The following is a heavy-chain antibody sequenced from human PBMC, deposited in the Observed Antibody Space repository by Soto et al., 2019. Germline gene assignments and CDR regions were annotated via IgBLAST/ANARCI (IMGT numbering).Heavy chain of an antibody. V-gene: IGHV4-59*03. CDR2: IYYSGAT. CDR3: AFVGFFSGPSRREDY. D-gene: IGHD2-15*01. CDR1: GASISGNY. Sequence: PSETLSVTCNVSGASISGNYWSWIRQPPGKGLEWIGYIYYSGATNYNPSLESRVTISVDTPKSQFSLKLTSVTPADTAVYYCAFVGFFSGPSRREDYCGPRILLT. J-gene: IGHJ4*02.